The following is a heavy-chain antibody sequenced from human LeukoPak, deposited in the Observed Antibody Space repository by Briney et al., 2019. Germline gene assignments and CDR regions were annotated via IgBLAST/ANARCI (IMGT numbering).Heavy chain of an antibody. CDR1: GGSISSGDYY. CDR2: IYYSGST. Sequence: PSETLSLTCTVSGGSISSGDYYWSWIRQPPGKGLEWIGYIYYSGSTYYNPSLKSRVTISVDTSKNQFSLKLFSVTAADTAVYYCARVLPATRLYYYYGMDVWGQGTTVTVSS. J-gene: IGHJ6*02. CDR3: ARVLPATRLYYYYGMDV. V-gene: IGHV4-30-4*01.